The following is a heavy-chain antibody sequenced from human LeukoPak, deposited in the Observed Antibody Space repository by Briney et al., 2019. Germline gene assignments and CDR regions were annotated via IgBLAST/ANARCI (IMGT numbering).Heavy chain of an antibody. Sequence: GGSLRLSCAASGFTFSSYSMNWVRQAPGKGLEWVSSISSSSSYIYYADSVKGRFTISRDNAKNSLYLQMNSLRAEDTAVYYCAKEGHYYDSSGYRNGMDVWGQGTTVTVSS. D-gene: IGHD3-22*01. V-gene: IGHV3-21*01. J-gene: IGHJ6*02. CDR3: AKEGHYYDSSGYRNGMDV. CDR2: ISSSSSYI. CDR1: GFTFSSYS.